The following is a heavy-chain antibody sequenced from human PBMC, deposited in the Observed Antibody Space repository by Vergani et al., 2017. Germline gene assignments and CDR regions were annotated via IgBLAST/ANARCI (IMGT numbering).Heavy chain of an antibody. CDR3: ARGTRLLWFGEHNRGWFDP. J-gene: IGHJ5*02. Sequence: QVQLVQSGAEVKKPGSSVKVSCKASGGTFSSYAISWVRQAPGQGLEWMGRIIPIFGTANYAQKFQGRVTITADESTSTAYMELSSLRSEDTAVYYCARGTRLLWFGEHNRGWFDPWGQGTLVTVSS. D-gene: IGHD3-10*01. CDR1: GGTFSSYA. V-gene: IGHV1-69*18. CDR2: IIPIFGTA.